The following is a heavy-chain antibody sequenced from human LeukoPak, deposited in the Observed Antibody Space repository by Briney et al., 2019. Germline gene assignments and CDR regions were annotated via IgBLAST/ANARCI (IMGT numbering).Heavy chain of an antibody. J-gene: IGHJ4*02. CDR1: GFTFSSYS. CDR3: AKDSYSKGDY. Sequence: PGGSLRLSCAASGFTFSSYSMNWVRQAPGKGLEWVSSISSSSSYIYYADSVKGRFTISRDNSKNTLYLQMNSLRAEDTAVYYCAKDSYSKGDYWGQGVLVTVSS. CDR2: ISSSSSYI. V-gene: IGHV3-21*01. D-gene: IGHD5-18*01.